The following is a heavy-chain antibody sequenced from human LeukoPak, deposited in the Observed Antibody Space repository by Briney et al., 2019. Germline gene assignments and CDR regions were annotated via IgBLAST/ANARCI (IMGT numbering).Heavy chain of an antibody. Sequence: PGGSLRLSCAASGFTFSSYSTNWVRQAPGKGLEWVSSLSTSSSYIYYADSVKGRFTISRDNAKNSLYLQMNSLRAGDTAVYYCARDSQAYCSGGSCSMFDYWGQGALVTVSS. CDR1: GFTFSSYS. CDR2: LSTSSSYI. CDR3: ARDSQAYCSGGSCSMFDY. J-gene: IGHJ4*02. D-gene: IGHD2-15*01. V-gene: IGHV3-21*01.